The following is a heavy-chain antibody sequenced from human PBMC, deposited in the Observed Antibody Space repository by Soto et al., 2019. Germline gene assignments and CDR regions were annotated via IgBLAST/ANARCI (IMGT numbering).Heavy chain of an antibody. V-gene: IGHV4-30-2*01. J-gene: IGHJ5*02. D-gene: IGHD2-2*01. CDR1: GGSISSGGYS. Sequence: PSETLSLTCAVSGGSISSGGYSWSWIRQPPGKGLEWIGYIYHSGSTYYNPSLKSRVTISVDRSKNQFSLKLSSVTAADTAVYHCARGGGYCSSTSCYFWFDPWGQGTLVTVSS. CDR3: ARGGGYCSSTSCYFWFDP. CDR2: IYHSGST.